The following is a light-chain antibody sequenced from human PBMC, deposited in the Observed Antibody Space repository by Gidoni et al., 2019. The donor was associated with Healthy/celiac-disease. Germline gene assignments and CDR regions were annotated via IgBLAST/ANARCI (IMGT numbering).Light chain of an antibody. J-gene: IGKJ5*01. CDR3: QQYGSSPIT. Sequence: EIVLTQPPGTLSLSPGERATLACRASQSFSSSYLAWYQQKPGQDPRLLITGASSRATGIPDRFSGSGSGTDFTLTISRLEPEDFAVYYCQQYGSSPITFGQGTRLEIK. CDR1: QSFSSSY. CDR2: GAS. V-gene: IGKV3-20*01.